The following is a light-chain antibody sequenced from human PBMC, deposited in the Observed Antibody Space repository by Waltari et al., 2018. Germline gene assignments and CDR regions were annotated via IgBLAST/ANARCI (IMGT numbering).Light chain of an antibody. Sequence: EVVLTQSPDFQSVTLKEKVTITCRASQSIGSSVHWYQQKPDQSPKLLITYASQSFSGAPSRFSGSGSGTDFTLTLNGLEAEDAATYYCHQSRTFPITFGQWTRLEIK. CDR3: HQSRTFPIT. CDR2: YAS. CDR1: QSIGSS. V-gene: IGKV6-21*01. J-gene: IGKJ5*01.